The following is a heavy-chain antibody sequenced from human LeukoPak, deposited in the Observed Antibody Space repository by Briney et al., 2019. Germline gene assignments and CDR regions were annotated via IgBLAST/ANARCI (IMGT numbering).Heavy chain of an antibody. D-gene: IGHD2-8*01. J-gene: IGHJ5*02. CDR1: GGSISSYY. CDR3: ATLFPYCTNGVCYTP. Sequence: SETLSLTCTVSGGSISSYYWSWIRQPAGKGLEWIGRIYTSGSTNYNPSLRSRVTISVDTSKNQFSLKLSSVTAADTAVYYCATLFPYCTNGVCYTPWGQGTLVTVSS. V-gene: IGHV4-4*07. CDR2: IYTSGST.